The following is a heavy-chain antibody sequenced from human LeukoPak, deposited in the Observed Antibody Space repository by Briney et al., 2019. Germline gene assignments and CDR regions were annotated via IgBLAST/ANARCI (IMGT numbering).Heavy chain of an antibody. V-gene: IGHV4-61*02. CDR1: GGSISSGSYY. D-gene: IGHD3-3*02. CDR2: IYTSGST. CDR3: ARESFLEWLTY. J-gene: IGHJ4*02. Sequence: KPSETLSLTCTVSGGSISSGSYYWSWIRQPAGKGLEWIGRIYTSGSTNYNPSLKSRVTISVDTSKNQFSLKLSSVTAADTAVYYCARESFLEWLTYWGQGTLVTVSS.